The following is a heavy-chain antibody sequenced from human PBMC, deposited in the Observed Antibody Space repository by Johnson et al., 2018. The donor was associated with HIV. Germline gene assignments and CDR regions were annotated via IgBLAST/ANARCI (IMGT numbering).Heavy chain of an antibody. J-gene: IGHJ3*02. CDR3: ARVGANFDAFDI. Sequence: VQLVESGGGLVQPGGSLRLSCAASGFTFSSYWMHWVRQAPGKGLVWVSRINSDGSSTRYADSVKGRFTVSRDNAKNKLYLQMNSLRAEDTAVYYCARVGANFDAFDIWGQGTMVTVSS. D-gene: IGHD4/OR15-4a*01. V-gene: IGHV3-74*01. CDR1: GFTFSSYW. CDR2: INSDGSST.